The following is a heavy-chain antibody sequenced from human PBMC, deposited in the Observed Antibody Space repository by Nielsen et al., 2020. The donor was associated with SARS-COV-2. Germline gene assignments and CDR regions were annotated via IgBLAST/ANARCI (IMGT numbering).Heavy chain of an antibody. V-gene: IGHV3-30*03. J-gene: IGHJ4*02. CDR1: GFTFSSYG. CDR3: ARVNQLRGYSYGLDY. D-gene: IGHD5-18*01. Sequence: GESLKISCAASGFTFSSYGMHWIRQAPGKGLEWVAVISYDGSNKYYADSVKGRFTISRDNSKNTLYLQMNSLRAEDTAVYYCARVNQLRGYSYGLDYWGQGTLVTVSS. CDR2: ISYDGSNK.